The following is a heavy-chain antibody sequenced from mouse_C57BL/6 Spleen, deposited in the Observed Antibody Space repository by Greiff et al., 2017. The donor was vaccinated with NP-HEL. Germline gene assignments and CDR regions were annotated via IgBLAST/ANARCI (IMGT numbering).Heavy chain of an antibody. CDR3: ARLDGSSPAWFAY. CDR2: IYPRSGNT. D-gene: IGHD1-1*01. V-gene: IGHV1-81*01. CDR1: GYTFTSYG. J-gene: IGHJ3*01. Sequence: QVQLKQSGAELARPGASVKLSCKASGYTFTSYGISWVKQRTGQGLEWIGEIYPRSGNTYYNEKFKGKATLTADKSSSTAYMELRSLTSEDSAVYFCARLDGSSPAWFAYWGQGTLVTVSA.